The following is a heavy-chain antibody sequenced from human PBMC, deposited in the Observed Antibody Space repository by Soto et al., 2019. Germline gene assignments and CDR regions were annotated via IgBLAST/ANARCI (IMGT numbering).Heavy chain of an antibody. Sequence: GGSLRLSCTASGFTFGDYAMSWFRQAPGKGLEWVGFIRSKAYGGTTEYAASVKGRFTISRDDSKSIAYLQMNSLKTEDTAVYYCTRDFDFWSGSHPYHYYYYGMDVWGQGTTVTVSS. CDR3: TRDFDFWSGSHPYHYYYYGMDV. CDR2: IRSKAYGGTT. J-gene: IGHJ6*02. CDR1: GFTFGDYA. D-gene: IGHD3-3*01. V-gene: IGHV3-49*03.